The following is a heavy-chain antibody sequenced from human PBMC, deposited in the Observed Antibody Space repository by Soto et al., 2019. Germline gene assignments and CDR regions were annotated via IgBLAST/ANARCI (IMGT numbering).Heavy chain of an antibody. Sequence: QAQLVESGGGVVQPGRSLTLSCTGSGFTFSSYGLHWVRQAPGEGLEWVTVISSDGSNRYYFDSVKGRFTVSRDNSKNTLYLHMNSVRVEDTAVYYCARDGHYDSSGHHYFFDTWGKGTLVTVSS. CDR2: ISSDGSNR. CDR1: GFTFSSYG. V-gene: IGHV3-30*03. CDR3: ARDGHYDSSGHHYFFDT. D-gene: IGHD3-22*01. J-gene: IGHJ4*02.